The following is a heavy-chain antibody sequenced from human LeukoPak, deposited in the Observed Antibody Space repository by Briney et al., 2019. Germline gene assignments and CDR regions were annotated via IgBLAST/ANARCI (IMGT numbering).Heavy chain of an antibody. Sequence: PGGSLRLSCAASGFTLSSYGMHWVRQAPGKGLEWVANIKQDGSEKYYVDSVKGRFTISRDNAKNSLYLQMNSLRAEDTAVYYCARIMGYDFWSGYYPHYYYYMDVWGKGTTVTVSS. CDR3: ARIMGYDFWSGYYPHYYYYMDV. D-gene: IGHD3-3*01. CDR2: IKQDGSEK. CDR1: GFTLSSYG. J-gene: IGHJ6*03. V-gene: IGHV3-7*01.